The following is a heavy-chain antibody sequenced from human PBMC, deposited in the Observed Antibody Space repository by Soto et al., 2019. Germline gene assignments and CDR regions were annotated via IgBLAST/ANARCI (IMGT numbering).Heavy chain of an antibody. J-gene: IGHJ6*03. V-gene: IGHV4-59*08. D-gene: IGHD6-13*01. CDR3: ARLDRSRSLSVSSYYYYMDV. CDR2: IYYSGST. CDR1: GGSISSYY. Sequence: PSETLSLTCTVSGGSISSYYWSWIRQPPGKGLEWIGYIYYSGSTNYNPSLKSRVTISVDTSKNQFSLKLSSVTAADTAVYYCARLDRSRSLSVSSYYYYMDVWGKGTTVTVSS.